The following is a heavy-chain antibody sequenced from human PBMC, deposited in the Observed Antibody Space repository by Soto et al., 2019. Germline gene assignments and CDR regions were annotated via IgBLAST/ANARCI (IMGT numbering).Heavy chain of an antibody. CDR1: GGSISSSNW. Sequence: VQLRQSGPGLVKPSGTLSLTCAVSGGSISSSNWWTWVRQAPGKGLEWVREIYHSGNTYYNPSLNGRVTITVDKSNNESSLKLNSVTAADTAVYYWAALPPRVVASLLPIPTWGQGTLVTVSS. D-gene: IGHD1-26*01. V-gene: IGHV4-4*02. CDR2: IYHSGNT. CDR3: AALPPRVVASLLPIPT. J-gene: IGHJ5*02.